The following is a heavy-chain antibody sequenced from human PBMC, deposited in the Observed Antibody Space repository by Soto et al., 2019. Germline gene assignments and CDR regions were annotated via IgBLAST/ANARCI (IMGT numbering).Heavy chain of an antibody. V-gene: IGHV4-31*03. CDR2: IYYSGST. CDR3: ARVSSSWYYFDY. D-gene: IGHD6-13*01. CDR1: GGSISSGGYY. Sequence: PSETLSLTCTVSGGSISSGGYYWSWIRQHPGKGLEWIGYIYYSGSTYYNPSLKSRVTISVDTSKNQFSLKLSSVTAAARAVYYCARVSSSWYYFDYWGQGTLVTVSS. J-gene: IGHJ4*02.